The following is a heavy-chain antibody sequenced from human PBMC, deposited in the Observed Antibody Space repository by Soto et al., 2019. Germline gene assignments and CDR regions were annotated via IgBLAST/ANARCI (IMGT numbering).Heavy chain of an antibody. CDR3: AKDITGYSGYDPDAFDI. Sequence: GGSLRLSCAASGFTFDDYAMHWVRQAPGKGLEWVSGISWNSGSIGYADSVKGRFTTTRDNAKNSLYLQMNSLRAEDTALYYCAKDITGYSGYDPDAFDIWGQGTMVTVSS. V-gene: IGHV3-9*01. J-gene: IGHJ3*02. D-gene: IGHD5-12*01. CDR2: ISWNSGSI. CDR1: GFTFDDYA.